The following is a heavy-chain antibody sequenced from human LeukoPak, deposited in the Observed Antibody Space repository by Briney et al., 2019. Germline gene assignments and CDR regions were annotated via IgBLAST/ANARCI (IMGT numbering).Heavy chain of an antibody. CDR1: GFTFSSYA. CDR3: ARPSSSWSALLSY. Sequence: GGSLRLSCAASGFTFSSYAMHWVRQAPGKGLEYVSAISSNGGSTYYANSVKGRFTISRDNSKNTLYLQMGSLRAEDMAVYYCARPSSSWSALLSYWGQGTLVTVSS. CDR2: ISSNGGST. V-gene: IGHV3-64*01. J-gene: IGHJ4*02. D-gene: IGHD6-13*01.